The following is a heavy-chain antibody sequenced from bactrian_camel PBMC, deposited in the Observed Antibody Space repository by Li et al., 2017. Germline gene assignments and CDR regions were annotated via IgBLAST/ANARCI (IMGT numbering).Heavy chain of an antibody. V-gene: IGHV3-2*01. J-gene: IGHJ6*01. D-gene: IGHD2*01. Sequence: HVQLVESGGGLVQPGGSLRLSCAASGFTFSTYYMSWVRQAPGKGLEWVSMIYSDGKKAYYSDSVKDRFIISKDNAKNTMYLQMNSLKSEDTALYYCATDISPASVGYTVSGVEADFGYWGQGTQVTVS. CDR2: IYSDGKKA. CDR3: ATDISPASVGYTVSGVEADFGY. CDR1: GFTFSTYY.